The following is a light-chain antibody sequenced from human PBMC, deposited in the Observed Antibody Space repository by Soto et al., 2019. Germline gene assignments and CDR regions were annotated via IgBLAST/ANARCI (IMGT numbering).Light chain of an antibody. CDR3: QHGWT. CDR1: QGINSD. CDR2: KAS. J-gene: IGKJ1*01. V-gene: IGKV1-13*02. Sequence: IQMTQSPSSLSASIGDRATITCRASQGINSDLGWYQQKPGKAPKLLIYKASTIESGVPSRFSGSGSETEITITISSLQPDDFATYYCQHGWTFGQGTKVDIK.